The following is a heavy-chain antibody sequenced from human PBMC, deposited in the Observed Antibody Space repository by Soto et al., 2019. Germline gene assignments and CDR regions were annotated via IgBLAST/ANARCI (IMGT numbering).Heavy chain of an antibody. J-gene: IGHJ4*02. CDR3: ASRTFTYYYDSSGYYYGY. CDR1: GGSFSGYY. D-gene: IGHD3-22*01. V-gene: IGHV4-34*01. CDR2: INHSGST. Sequence: LTCAVYGGSFSGYYWSWIRQPPGKGLEWIGEINHSGSTNYNPSLKSRVTISVDTSKNQFSLKLSSVTAADTAVYYCASRTFTYYYDSSGYYYGYWGQGTLVTVSS.